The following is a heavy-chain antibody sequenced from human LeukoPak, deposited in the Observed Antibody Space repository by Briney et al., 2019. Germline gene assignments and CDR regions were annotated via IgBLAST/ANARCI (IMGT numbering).Heavy chain of an antibody. D-gene: IGHD1-26*01. Sequence: PSETLSLTCSVSGGSITTVYWSWIRQPPGKGLEWIGYIYNSGSTNYNPSLKSRVTISVDTSNNQVSLKVRSVTAADTAVYYCARSTRSWFDPWGQGTLVTVSS. CDR2: IYNSGST. J-gene: IGHJ5*02. V-gene: IGHV4-59*01. CDR3: ARSTRSWFDP. CDR1: GGSITTVY.